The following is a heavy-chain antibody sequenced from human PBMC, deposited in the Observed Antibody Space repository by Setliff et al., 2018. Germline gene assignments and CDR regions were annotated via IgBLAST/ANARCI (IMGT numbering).Heavy chain of an antibody. CDR3: SRDLQGSGDYVVDY. D-gene: IGHD4-17*01. CDR1: GFTFSSYG. CDR2: IRYDGSNK. J-gene: IGHJ4*02. V-gene: IGHV3-30*02. Sequence: GGSLRLSCAASGFTFSSYGMHWVRQAPGKGLEWVAFIRYDGSNKYYADSVRGRFTISRDNAENSLTLQMNSLRVEDTAVYYCSRDLQGSGDYVVDYWGQGTLVTVSS.